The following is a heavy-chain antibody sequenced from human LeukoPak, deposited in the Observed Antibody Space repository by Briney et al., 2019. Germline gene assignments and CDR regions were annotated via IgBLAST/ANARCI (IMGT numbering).Heavy chain of an antibody. Sequence: GGSLRLSCAASEFSVGSNYMTWVRQAPGKGLEWVANIKHDGSEKYYVDSVKGRFTISRDNAKNSLYLQMNSLRAEDTAVYHCARRLGLGFGEYSNNWFDPWGQGTLVTVSS. CDR1: EFSVGSNY. D-gene: IGHD3-10*01. V-gene: IGHV3-7*01. J-gene: IGHJ5*02. CDR2: IKHDGSEK. CDR3: ARRLGLGFGEYSNNWFDP.